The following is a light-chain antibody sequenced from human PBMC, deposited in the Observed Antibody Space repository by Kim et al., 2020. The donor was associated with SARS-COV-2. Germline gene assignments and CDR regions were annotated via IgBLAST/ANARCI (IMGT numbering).Light chain of an antibody. CDR3: QHYDSYPIT. V-gene: IGKV1D-16*01. J-gene: IGKJ5*01. Sequence: GSVGDPVTIPCRARQHISNWLAWYQQKPRKAPKSLIYVASTLHSGVPSRFSGSRAGTDFTLTISRLQPEDFATYYCQHYDSYPITFGQGTRLEIK. CDR2: VAS. CDR1: QHISNW.